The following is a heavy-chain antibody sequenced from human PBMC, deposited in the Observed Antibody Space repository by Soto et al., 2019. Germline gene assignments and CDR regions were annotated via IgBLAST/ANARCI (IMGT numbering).Heavy chain of an antibody. CDR2: IYYSGST. Sequence: SETLSLTCTVSGGSISSSSYYWGWIRQPPGKGLEWIGSIYYSGSTYYNPSLKSRVTISVDTSKNQFSLKLSSVTAADTAVYYCATPKTTVTTGRNYYYYMDVWGKGTTVTXSS. D-gene: IGHD4-4*01. CDR1: GGSISSSSYY. CDR3: ATPKTTVTTGRNYYYYMDV. V-gene: IGHV4-39*01. J-gene: IGHJ6*03.